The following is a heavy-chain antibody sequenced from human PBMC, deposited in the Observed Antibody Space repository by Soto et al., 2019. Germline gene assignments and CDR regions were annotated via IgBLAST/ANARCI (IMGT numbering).Heavy chain of an antibody. CDR2: IIPIFGTA. D-gene: IGHD2-8*01. Sequence: SVKVSCKASGGTFSSYAISWVRQAPGQGLEWMGGIIPIFGTANYAQKLQGRVTITADESTSTAYMELSSLRSEDTAVYYCARYNCTNGVCRRSYYYYYGMDVWGQGTTVTVSS. J-gene: IGHJ6*02. CDR3: ARYNCTNGVCRRSYYYYYGMDV. V-gene: IGHV1-69*13. CDR1: GGTFSSYA.